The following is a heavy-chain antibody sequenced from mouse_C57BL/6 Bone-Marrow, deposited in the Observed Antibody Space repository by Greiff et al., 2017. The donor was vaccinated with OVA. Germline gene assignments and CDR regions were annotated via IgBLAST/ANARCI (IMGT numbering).Heavy chain of an antibody. CDR2: ISYSGST. CDR1: GYSITSDY. CDR3: ARYYYGSSYGGYFDY. Sequence: EVQVVESGPGLAKPSQTLSLTCSVTGYSITSDYWNWIRKFPGNKLEYMGYISYSGSTYYNPSLKSRISLTRDTSKNQYYLQLNSVTTEDTATYYSARYYYGSSYGGYFDYWGQGTTLTVSS. J-gene: IGHJ2*01. V-gene: IGHV3-8*01. D-gene: IGHD1-1*01.